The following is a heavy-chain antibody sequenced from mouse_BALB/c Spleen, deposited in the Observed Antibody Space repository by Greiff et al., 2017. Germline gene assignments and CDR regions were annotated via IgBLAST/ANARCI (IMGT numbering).Heavy chain of an antibody. CDR2: ISYSGST. D-gene: IGHD1-1*01. V-gene: IGHV3-2*02. Sequence: VQLQQSGPGLVKPSQSLSLTCTVTGYSITSDYAWNWIRQFPGNKLEWMGYISYSGSTSYNPSLKSRISITRDTSKNQFFLQLNSVTTEDTATYYCARSYSSPWFAYWGQGTLVTVSA. J-gene: IGHJ3*01. CDR1: GYSITSDYA. CDR3: ARSYSSPWFAY.